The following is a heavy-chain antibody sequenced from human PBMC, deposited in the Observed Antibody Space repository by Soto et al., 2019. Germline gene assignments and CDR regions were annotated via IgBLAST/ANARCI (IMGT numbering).Heavy chain of an antibody. V-gene: IGHV3-72*01. CDR3: ARVSYGYAFDP. CDR2: TRNKANSYTT. Sequence: GGSLRLSCAASGFTFSDHYMDWVRQAPGKGLEWVGRTRNKANSYTTEYAASVKGRFTISRDDSKNSLYLQMNSLKTEDTAVYYCARVSYGYAFDPWGQGTLVTVSS. CDR1: GFTFSDHY. J-gene: IGHJ5*02. D-gene: IGHD5-18*01.